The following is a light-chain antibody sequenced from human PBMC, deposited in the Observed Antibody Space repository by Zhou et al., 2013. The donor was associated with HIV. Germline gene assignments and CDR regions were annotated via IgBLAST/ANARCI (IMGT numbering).Light chain of an antibody. CDR1: SNIGKNH. Sequence: QSVLTQPPSVSAAPGQKVTISCSGSNIGKNHVSWYQQFPGTAPKLLIYETAKRPSGIPDRFSGSKSGTSATLGITGLQTADEADYYCGTWDNSAIVLFGGGTKVTV. V-gene: IGLV1-51*02. J-gene: IGLJ2*01. CDR2: ETA. CDR3: GTWDNSAIVL.